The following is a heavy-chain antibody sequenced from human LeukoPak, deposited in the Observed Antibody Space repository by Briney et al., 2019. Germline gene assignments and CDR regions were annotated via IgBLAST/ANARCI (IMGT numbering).Heavy chain of an antibody. Sequence: GGSLRLSCAASGFTFSSYGMHWVRQAPGKGLEWVAFIRCDGSNKYYADSVKGRFTISRDNSKNTLYLQMNSLRAEDTAVYYCARDTELLGGVVFDYWGQGTLVTVSS. J-gene: IGHJ4*02. CDR3: ARDTELLGGVVFDY. V-gene: IGHV3-30*02. CDR2: IRCDGSNK. D-gene: IGHD1-26*01. CDR1: GFTFSSYG.